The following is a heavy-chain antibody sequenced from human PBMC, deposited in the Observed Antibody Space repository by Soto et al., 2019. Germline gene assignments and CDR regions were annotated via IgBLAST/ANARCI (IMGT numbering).Heavy chain of an antibody. CDR3: AKALYGGFTY. V-gene: IGHV3-23*01. Sequence: EVRLLESGGGLVQPGGSLRLSCAASGSTFSVYAMSWVRQAPGKGLEWVSGISGSGDSTHYADSVKGRFTVSRDNSKSMLYLQPNSLRAEDTAIYYCAKALYGGFTYWGQGTLVTVSS. CDR2: ISGSGDST. J-gene: IGHJ4*02. CDR1: GSTFSVYA. D-gene: IGHD3-10*01.